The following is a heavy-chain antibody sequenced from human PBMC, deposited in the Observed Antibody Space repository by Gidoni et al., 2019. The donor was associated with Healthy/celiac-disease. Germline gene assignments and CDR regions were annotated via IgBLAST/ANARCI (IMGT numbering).Heavy chain of an antibody. D-gene: IGHD3-22*01. J-gene: IGHJ4*02. CDR3: ARQKGFYDSSGYYPPYFDY. V-gene: IGHV4-39*01. CDR2: IYYSGST. CDR1: GGSISSSSYY. Sequence: QLQLQESGPGLVKPSETLSLTCTVSGGSISSSSYYWGWIRQPPGKGLEWIGSIYYSGSTYYNPSLKSRVTISVDTSKNQFSLKLSSVTAADTAVYYCARQKGFYDSSGYYPPYFDYWGQGTLVTVSS.